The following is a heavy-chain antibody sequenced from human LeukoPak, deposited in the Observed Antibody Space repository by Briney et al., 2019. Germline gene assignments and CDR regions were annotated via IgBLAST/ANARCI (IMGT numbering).Heavy chain of an antibody. Sequence: GGSLRLSCAASGFTFSSYGMHWVRQAPGKGLEWVAVIWYNGSNKYYADSVKGRFTISRDNSKNTLYLQMNSLRAEDTAVYYCARGRLNYYFDYWGQGTLVTVSS. J-gene: IGHJ4*02. V-gene: IGHV3-33*01. CDR3: ARGRLNYYFDY. D-gene: IGHD1-1*01. CDR1: GFTFSSYG. CDR2: IWYNGSNK.